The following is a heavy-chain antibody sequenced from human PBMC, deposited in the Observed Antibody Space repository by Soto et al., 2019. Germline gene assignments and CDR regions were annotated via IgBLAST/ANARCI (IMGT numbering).Heavy chain of an antibody. V-gene: IGHV5-51*01. CDR1: GYSFTNYW. CDR2: IYPGDSNT. D-gene: IGHD3-9*01. CDR3: ANKTGPGNNDACDI. J-gene: IGHJ3*02. Sequence: GESLKISCKGSGYSFTNYWIGWVRQMPGKGLEWMGIIYPGDSNTRYSPSFQGQVTISADKSISTAYLQWSSLKASDTATYYWANKTGPGNNDACDIWGQGTMVTVSS.